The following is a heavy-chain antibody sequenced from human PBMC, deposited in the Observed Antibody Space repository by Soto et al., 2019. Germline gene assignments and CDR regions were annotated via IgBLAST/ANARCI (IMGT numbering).Heavy chain of an antibody. CDR1: GFTFSNAW. V-gene: IGHV3-15*07. D-gene: IGHD3-3*01. J-gene: IGHJ4*02. CDR3: STEDDSWGYFDY. Sequence: EVQLVESGGGLVKPGGSLRLSCAASGFTFSNAWMNWVRQAPGKGLEWVGRIKSKTDGGTTDYAAPVKGRITISRDDSKYTLYLQMNSLKTEDTAVYYCSTEDDSWGYFDYWGQGTLVTVSS. CDR2: IKSKTDGGTT.